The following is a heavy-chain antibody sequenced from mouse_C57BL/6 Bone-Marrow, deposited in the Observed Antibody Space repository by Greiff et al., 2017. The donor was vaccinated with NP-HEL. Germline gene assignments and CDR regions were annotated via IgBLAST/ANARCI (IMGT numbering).Heavy chain of an antibody. D-gene: IGHD2-4*01. CDR2: ISSGSSTI. CDR3: ARRDDYDWFAY. CDR1: GFTFSDYG. Sequence: EVQLVESGGGLVKPGGSLKLSCAASGFTFSDYGMHWVRQAPEKGLEGVAYISSGSSTIYYADTVKGRFTISRDNAKNTLFLQMTSLRSEDTAMYYCARRDDYDWFAYWGQGTLVTVSA. V-gene: IGHV5-17*01. J-gene: IGHJ3*01.